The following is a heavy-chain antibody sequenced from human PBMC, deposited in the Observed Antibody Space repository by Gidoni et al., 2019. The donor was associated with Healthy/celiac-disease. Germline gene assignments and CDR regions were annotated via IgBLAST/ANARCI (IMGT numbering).Heavy chain of an antibody. Sequence: EVQLVESGGGLVQPGGSLRLSCAASGFTFSRYSMNWVRQAPGKGLAWVSYISSSSSTIYYADSVKVRFTISRDNAKNSLYLQRNSLRDEDTAVYYCARGPRGLGPQIQLVYYYGMDVWGQGTTVTVSS. J-gene: IGHJ6*02. V-gene: IGHV3-48*02. D-gene: IGHD5-18*01. CDR2: ISSSSSTI. CDR1: GFTFSRYS. CDR3: ARGPRGLGPQIQLVYYYGMDV.